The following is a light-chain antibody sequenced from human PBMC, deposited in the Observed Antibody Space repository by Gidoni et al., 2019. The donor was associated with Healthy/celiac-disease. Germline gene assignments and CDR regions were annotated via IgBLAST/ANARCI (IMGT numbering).Light chain of an antibody. V-gene: IGKV1-39*01. J-gene: IGKJ4*01. CDR3: QQSYSTPLT. CDR2: AAS. Sequence: DIQMTQSPSSLSASVGDRVTITCRASQSISSYLNWYQQKPGKAPKLLIYAASSLQSGVPSRFSCSGSGTDCTLIISSLHPEDFATYYCQQSYSTPLTFGGGTKVEIK. CDR1: QSISSY.